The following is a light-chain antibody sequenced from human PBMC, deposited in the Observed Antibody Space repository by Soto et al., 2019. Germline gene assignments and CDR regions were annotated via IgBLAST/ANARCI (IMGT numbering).Light chain of an antibody. CDR3: ATWDDSLNAAV. CDR2: IDD. J-gene: IGLJ7*01. V-gene: IGLV1-44*01. Sequence: QSVLTQPPSLSGTPGQRVTISCSGSTSNIAGNTVHWYQHLPETAPKLLIYIDDQRPSGVPDRFSGSKSDTSASLAISGLQSEDEADYHCATWDDSLNAAVFGGGTQLTVL. CDR1: TSNIAGNT.